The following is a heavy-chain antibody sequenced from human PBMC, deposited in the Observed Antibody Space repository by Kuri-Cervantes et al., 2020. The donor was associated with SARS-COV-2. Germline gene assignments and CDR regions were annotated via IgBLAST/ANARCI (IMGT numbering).Heavy chain of an antibody. V-gene: IGHV4-30-4*08. Sequence: SETLSLTCTVPGGSISSGDYYWSWIRQPPGKGLEWIGYIYYSGSTYYNPSLKSRVTISVDTSKNQFSLKLSSVTAADTAVYYCAGFLKGIVGGKKYYFDYWGQGTLVTVSS. D-gene: IGHD3-16*01. CDR3: AGFLKGIVGGKKYYFDY. CDR2: IYYSGST. CDR1: GGSISSGDYY. J-gene: IGHJ4*02.